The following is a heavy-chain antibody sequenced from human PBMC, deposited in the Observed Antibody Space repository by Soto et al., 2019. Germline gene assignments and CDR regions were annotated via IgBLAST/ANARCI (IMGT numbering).Heavy chain of an antibody. CDR2: IYYSGST. CDR1: GGSISSSSYY. CDR3: ARRQSSSWYGL. Sequence: QLQLQESGPGLVKPSETLSLTCTVSGGSISSSSYYWGWIRQPPGKGLEWIGSIYYSGSTYYNPSLHRRVTISVDTSKNQFSLKLSSVTAADTAVYYCARRQSSSWYGLWGQGTLVTVSS. D-gene: IGHD6-13*01. J-gene: IGHJ4*02. V-gene: IGHV4-39*01.